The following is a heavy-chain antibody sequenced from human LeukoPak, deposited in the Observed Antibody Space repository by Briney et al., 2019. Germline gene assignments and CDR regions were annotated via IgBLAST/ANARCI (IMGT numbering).Heavy chain of an antibody. Sequence: SETLSLTCAVSGYSISSGYYWGWIRQPRGKGLEWIGSIYHSGSTYYNPSLKSRVTISVDTSKNQFSLKLSSVTAADTAVYYCARDGVGYYGSGSYFDYWGQGTLVTVSS. CDR2: IYHSGST. V-gene: IGHV4-38-2*02. J-gene: IGHJ4*02. D-gene: IGHD3-10*01. CDR3: ARDGVGYYGSGSYFDY. CDR1: GYSISSGYY.